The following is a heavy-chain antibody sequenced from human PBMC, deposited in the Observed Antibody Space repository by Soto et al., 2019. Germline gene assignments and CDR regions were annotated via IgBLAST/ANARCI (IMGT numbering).Heavy chain of an antibody. CDR2: ISGSGRIT. D-gene: IGHD3-10*01. V-gene: IGHV3-23*01. CDR1: GFTFGDHA. J-gene: IGHJ6*02. CDR3: AKGLLIMVRKVIIPPQYYYGMDV. Sequence: GGSLRLSCAASGFTFGDHAMCWVRQAPGKGLEWVSVISGSGRITYYEDSVKGRFTISRDNAKNTLYLQMNSLRAEDTAVYYCAKGLLIMVRKVIIPPQYYYGMDVWGQGTTVTVS.